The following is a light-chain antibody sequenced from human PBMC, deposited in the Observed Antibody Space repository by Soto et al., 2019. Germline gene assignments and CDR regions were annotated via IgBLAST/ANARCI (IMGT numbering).Light chain of an antibody. J-gene: IGLJ3*02. CDR1: SSDVGANNY. CDR2: DVS. Sequence: QSALTQPASVSGSPGQSITISCAGTSSDVGANNYVSWYQQHPGKAPKLIIYDVSNRPSGISSRFSGSRSANTASLTIYGLQAEDEGDYYCSSYTVSNTRVFGGGTKVTVL. V-gene: IGLV2-14*03. CDR3: SSYTVSNTRV.